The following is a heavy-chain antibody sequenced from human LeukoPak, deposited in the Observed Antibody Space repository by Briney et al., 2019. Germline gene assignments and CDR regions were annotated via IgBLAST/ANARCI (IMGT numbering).Heavy chain of an antibody. J-gene: IGHJ6*03. Sequence: GESLRLSCAASGFTVSSNYMSWVRQAPGKGLEWVSVIYSGGSTYYADSVKGRFTISRDNSKNTLYLQMNSLRAEDTAVYYCAREGDSSSSHYYYYMDVWGKGTTVTVSS. CDR1: GFTVSSNY. CDR3: AREGDSSSSHYYYYMDV. D-gene: IGHD6-6*01. V-gene: IGHV3-53*01. CDR2: IYSGGST.